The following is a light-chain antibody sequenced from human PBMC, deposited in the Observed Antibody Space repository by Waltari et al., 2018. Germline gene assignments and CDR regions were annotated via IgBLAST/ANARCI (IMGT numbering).Light chain of an antibody. Sequence: EIVMTQSPATLSVSPGERDTVSCRASQDFNSNLAWYQQKHGQAPRLLIYGASTRATGTPARFSGSASGTEFTLTISSLQSEDFAIYYCQQYDKWPYTFGQGTKLEIK. V-gene: IGKV3-15*01. CDR2: GAS. CDR1: QDFNSN. J-gene: IGKJ2*01. CDR3: QQYDKWPYT.